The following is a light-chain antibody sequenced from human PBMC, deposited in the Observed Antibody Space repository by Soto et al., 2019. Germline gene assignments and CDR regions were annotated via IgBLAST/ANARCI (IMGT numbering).Light chain of an antibody. V-gene: IGKV3-20*01. Sequence: EIVLTQSPGTLSLSPGARATLSCRASQSVSSSYLAWYQQKPGQAPRLLIYGASSMATGIPDRFSGSGSGTDFTLTISRLEPEDFAVYYCQQYGSSPEWTFGQGTKVEIK. CDR3: QQYGSSPEWT. J-gene: IGKJ1*01. CDR1: QSVSSSY. CDR2: GAS.